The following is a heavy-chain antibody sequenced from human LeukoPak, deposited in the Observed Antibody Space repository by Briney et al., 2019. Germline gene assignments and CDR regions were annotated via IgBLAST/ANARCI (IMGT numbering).Heavy chain of an antibody. D-gene: IGHD4-17*01. CDR1: GFTVSRNY. CDR2: IYSGGST. Sequence: GGSLRLSCAASGFTVSRNYMSWVRQAPGKGLEWVSVIYSGGSTYYADSVKGRFTISRDNSKNTLYLQMNSLRAEDTAVYYCARDRSNGDYFFDYWGQGTLVTVSS. CDR3: ARDRSNGDYFFDY. J-gene: IGHJ4*02. V-gene: IGHV3-53*01.